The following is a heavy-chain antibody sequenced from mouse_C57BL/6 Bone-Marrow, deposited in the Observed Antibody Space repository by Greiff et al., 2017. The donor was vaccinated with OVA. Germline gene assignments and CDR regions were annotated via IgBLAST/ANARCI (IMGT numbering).Heavy chain of an antibody. CDR1: GYAFSSSW. J-gene: IGHJ3*01. CDR3: ARRPIYYDYDRFAY. D-gene: IGHD2-4*01. CDR2: IYPGDGDT. Sequence: VKLQESGPELVKPGASVKISCKASGYAFSSSWMNWVKQRPGKGLEWIGRIYPGDGDTNYNGKFKGKATLTADKSSSTAYMQLSSLTSEDSAVYFCARRPIYYDYDRFAYWGQGTLVTVSA. V-gene: IGHV1-82*01.